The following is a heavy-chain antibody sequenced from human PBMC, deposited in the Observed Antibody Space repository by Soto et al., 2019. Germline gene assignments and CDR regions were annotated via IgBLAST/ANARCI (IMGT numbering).Heavy chain of an antibody. CDR3: ASASGYSGYDYGQQWLDGNGMDV. CDR2: ISYDGSNK. CDR1: GFTFSSYA. J-gene: IGHJ6*02. V-gene: IGHV3-30-3*01. Sequence: PGGSLRLSCAASGFTFSSYAMHWVRQAPGKGLEWVAVISYDGSNKYYADSVKGRFTISRDNSKNTLYLQMNSLRAEDTAVYYCASASGYSGYDYGQQWLDGNGMDVWGQGTTVTVSS. D-gene: IGHD5-12*01.